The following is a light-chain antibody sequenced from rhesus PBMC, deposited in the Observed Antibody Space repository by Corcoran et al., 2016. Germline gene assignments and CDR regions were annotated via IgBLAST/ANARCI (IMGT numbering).Light chain of an antibody. Sequence: DIQMTQSPSALFAAVGDRVTITCRASQNVKNFLNWYQQKPGKTPELLTYKESTLQSGVPSRFSGSGSGTDYTFTISSLQPEDCATYYCQHTYSAPFSFGQGTKVEI. CDR2: KES. CDR1: QNVKNF. V-gene: IGKV1-74*01. CDR3: QHTYSAPFS. J-gene: IGKJ2*01.